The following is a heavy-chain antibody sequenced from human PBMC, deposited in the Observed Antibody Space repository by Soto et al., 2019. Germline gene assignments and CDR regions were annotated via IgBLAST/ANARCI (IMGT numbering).Heavy chain of an antibody. J-gene: IGHJ4*02. Sequence: QVQLVESGGGVVQPGRSLRLSCAASGFTFSSYAMHWVRQAPGKGLEWVAVISYDGSNKYYADSVKGRFTISRDNSKKTLYLQMNSLRAEDTAVYYCASPNPHLLWFGELEPRDDYWGQGTLVTVSS. CDR1: GFTFSSYA. D-gene: IGHD3-10*01. V-gene: IGHV3-30-3*01. CDR3: ASPNPHLLWFGELEPRDDY. CDR2: ISYDGSNK.